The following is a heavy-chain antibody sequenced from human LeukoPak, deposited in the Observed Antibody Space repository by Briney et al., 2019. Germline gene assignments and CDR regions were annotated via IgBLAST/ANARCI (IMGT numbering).Heavy chain of an antibody. Sequence: GSSVKVSCKASGGTFSSYAISWVRQAPGQGLEWMGGIIPIFGTANYAQKFQGRVTITTDESTSTAYMELSSLRSEDTAVYYCARDGDYYGSGSPHHFDYWGRGTLVTVSS. CDR2: IIPIFGTA. CDR1: GGTFSSYA. CDR3: ARDGDYYGSGSPHHFDY. V-gene: IGHV1-69*05. D-gene: IGHD3-10*01. J-gene: IGHJ4*02.